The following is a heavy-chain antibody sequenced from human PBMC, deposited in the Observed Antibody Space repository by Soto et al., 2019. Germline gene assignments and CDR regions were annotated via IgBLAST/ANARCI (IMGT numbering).Heavy chain of an antibody. J-gene: IGHJ4*02. Sequence: EVQLVESGGGFVKPGVSLRLSCAASEFTFSNAWVTWVRQAPGKGLEWGGRIKSNSDCGTTDYAAPVEGRFTVSRDDSTNTLYLQMNSMKTEDTAIYYCTTGFRWFGEFWGQGTLVTVSS. CDR3: TTGFRWFGEF. CDR2: IKSNSDCGTT. D-gene: IGHD3-10*01. V-gene: IGHV3-15*01. CDR1: EFTFSNAW.